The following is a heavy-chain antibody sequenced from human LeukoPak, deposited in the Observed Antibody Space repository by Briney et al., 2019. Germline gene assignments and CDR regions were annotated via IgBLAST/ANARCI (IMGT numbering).Heavy chain of an antibody. CDR3: ARARRARWLQFYTLDY. CDR1: GYTFTSYY. V-gene: IGHV1-46*01. D-gene: IGHD5-24*01. Sequence: ASVKVSCKASGYTFTSYYMHWVRQAPGQGLEWMGIINPSGGSTSYAQKFQGRITITRNTSRSTAYMELSSLRSEDTAVYYCARARRARWLQFYTLDYWGQGTLVTVSS. J-gene: IGHJ4*02. CDR2: INPSGGST.